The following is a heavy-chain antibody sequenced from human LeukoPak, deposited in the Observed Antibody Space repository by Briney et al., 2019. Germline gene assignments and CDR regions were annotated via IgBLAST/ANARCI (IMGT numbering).Heavy chain of an antibody. Sequence: SGPALGKPTPTLTLTFNFSGVSIRTREKGVGWIRQPPGKALEWLARIDWGDDKFYSTSLKTRLTISKDTSKNQVVLTMTNMDPLDTATYYCARPHGSSGWYYLDYWGQGILVTVSS. D-gene: IGHD6-19*01. CDR2: IDWGDDK. J-gene: IGHJ4*02. CDR1: GVSIRTREKG. V-gene: IGHV2-70*04. CDR3: ARPHGSSGWYYLDY.